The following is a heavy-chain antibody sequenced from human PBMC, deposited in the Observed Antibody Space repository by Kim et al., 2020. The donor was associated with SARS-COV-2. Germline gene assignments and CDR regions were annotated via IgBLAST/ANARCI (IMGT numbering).Heavy chain of an antibody. Sequence: NQDGRKELYVDSVKGRFTIARDNAQNSGFLQMVSVRAEDTAVYYCARAMDVWAQGTTVTVSS. V-gene: IGHV3-7*01. CDR3: ARAMDV. CDR2: NQDGRKE. J-gene: IGHJ6*02.